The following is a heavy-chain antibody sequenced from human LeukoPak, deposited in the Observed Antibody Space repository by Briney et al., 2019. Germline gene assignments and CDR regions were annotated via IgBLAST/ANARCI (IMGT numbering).Heavy chain of an antibody. CDR2: IYHSGST. Sequence: SETLSLTCAVYGGSFSGYYWSWIRQPPGKGLEWIGYIYHSGSTYYNPSLKSRVTISVDRSKNQFSLKLSSVTAADTAVYYCASIYCSGGSCYVGYWGQGTLVTVSS. CDR1: GGSFSGYY. J-gene: IGHJ4*02. CDR3: ASIYCSGGSCYVGY. V-gene: IGHV4-34*01. D-gene: IGHD2-15*01.